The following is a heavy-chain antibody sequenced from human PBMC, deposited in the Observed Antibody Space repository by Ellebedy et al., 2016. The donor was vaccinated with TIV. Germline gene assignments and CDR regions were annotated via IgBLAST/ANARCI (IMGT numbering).Heavy chain of an antibody. CDR3: SFSRLVPY. Sequence: GESLKISCAASGLTFSSHAMSWVRQAPGKGLEWVSSITESGGNTYYADSVKGRFTISRDNSKDTLYLQMNSLRAEDTAVYYCSFSRLVPYWGQGTLVTVSS. CDR2: ITESGGNT. D-gene: IGHD6-19*01. CDR1: GLTFSSHA. V-gene: IGHV3-23*01. J-gene: IGHJ4*02.